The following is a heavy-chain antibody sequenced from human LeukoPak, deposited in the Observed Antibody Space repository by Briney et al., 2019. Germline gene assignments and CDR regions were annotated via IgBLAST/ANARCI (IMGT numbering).Heavy chain of an antibody. J-gene: IGHJ1*01. V-gene: IGHV3-23*01. CDR1: GFTFSSYS. CDR2: ISPSGGIT. CDR3: AKDDDWGRYKH. Sequence: GGSLRLSCAASGFTFSSYSMNWVRQAPGKGLEWVSGISPSGGITYYTDSVKGRFTISRDNSKNTQSLQMSSLRAEDTAVYYCAKDDDWGRYKHWGQGTLVTVSS. D-gene: IGHD3-16*01.